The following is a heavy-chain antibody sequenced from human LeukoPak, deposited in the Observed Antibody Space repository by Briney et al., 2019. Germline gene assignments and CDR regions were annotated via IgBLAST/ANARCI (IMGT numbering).Heavy chain of an antibody. CDR2: IDPSDSYT. J-gene: IGHJ4*02. D-gene: IGHD5-12*01. V-gene: IGHV5-10-1*01. CDR1: GYTFTSYW. CDR3: ARGYSGYDAVDY. Sequence: GEPLRISCKGSGYTFTSYWITWVRQMPGKGLEWMGRIDPSDSYTNYSPSFQGHVTISADKSISTAYLQWSSLKASDTAVYYCARGYSGYDAVDYWGQGTLVTVSS.